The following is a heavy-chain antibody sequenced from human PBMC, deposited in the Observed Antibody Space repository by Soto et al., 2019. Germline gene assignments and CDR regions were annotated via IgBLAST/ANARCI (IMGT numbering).Heavy chain of an antibody. CDR2: TYYRSKWYY. J-gene: IGHJ4*01. Sequence: SPTLSLTCAITGDSVSSNSAGWSWVRQSPSRGLEWLGRTYYRSKWYYEYAVSVRGRITINPDTSKNQYSLQLNSVTPEDTAVYFCARGEQYSGSIFDYWCQGTLVTVSS. CDR1: GDSVSSNSAG. CDR3: ARGEQYSGSIFDY. V-gene: IGHV6-1*01. D-gene: IGHD1-26*01.